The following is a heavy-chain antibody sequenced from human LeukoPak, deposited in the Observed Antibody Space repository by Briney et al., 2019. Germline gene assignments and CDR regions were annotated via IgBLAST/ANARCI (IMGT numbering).Heavy chain of an antibody. D-gene: IGHD3-10*01. CDR1: GFTLTDYA. V-gene: IGHV3-23*01. CDR3: AKDRQGFGFGAQLDYYYMDV. J-gene: IGHJ6*03. Sequence: GGSLRLSFAASGFTLTDYAISWVRQVPGKGLGWVSAIRCRWGSTYYADSGKGRFTISRDNSKNTLYLQLHRLRAEDKAVSYCAKDRQGFGFGAQLDYYYMDVWRKGTKVTVSS. CDR2: IRCRWGST.